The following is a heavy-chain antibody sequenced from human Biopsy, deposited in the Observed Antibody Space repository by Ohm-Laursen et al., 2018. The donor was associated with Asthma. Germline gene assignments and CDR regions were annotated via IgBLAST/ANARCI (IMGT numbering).Heavy chain of an antibody. CDR2: INAGDGNT. D-gene: IGHD3-9*01. CDR3: ARTYYDFLTGQVNDAFAL. J-gene: IGHJ3*01. Sequence: ASVKVSCKSSGYTFIHFAIHWVRQAPGQRLEWMGWINAGDGNTKYSQKFQGRVTITRGTSASTAYMDLRSLRSEDTAMYYCARTYYDFLTGQVNDAFALWGQGTMVTVSS. V-gene: IGHV1-3*01. CDR1: GYTFIHFA.